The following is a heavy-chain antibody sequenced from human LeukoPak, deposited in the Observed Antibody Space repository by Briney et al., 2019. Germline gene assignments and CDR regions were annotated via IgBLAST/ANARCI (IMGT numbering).Heavy chain of an antibody. J-gene: IGHJ6*03. Sequence: PSETLSLTCTVSGGSISSYYWSWIRQPAGKGLEWIGRIYTSGSTNYNPSLKSRVTMSVDTSKNQFSLKLSSVTAADTAVYYCARAGYCSSTSCYTGWYYYYYMDVWGKGTTVTVSS. CDR2: IYTSGST. V-gene: IGHV4-4*07. D-gene: IGHD2-2*02. CDR3: ARAGYCSSTSCYTGWYYYYYMDV. CDR1: GGSISSYY.